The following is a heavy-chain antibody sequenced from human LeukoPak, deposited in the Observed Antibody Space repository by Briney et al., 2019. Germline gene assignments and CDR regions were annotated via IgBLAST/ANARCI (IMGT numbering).Heavy chain of an antibody. CDR1: GYTFTGYY. V-gene: IGHV1-8*03. D-gene: IGHD5-12*01. CDR3: ARGMASAGGYSGYDWGDWFDP. J-gene: IGHJ5*02. Sequence: ASVKVSCKASGYTFTGYYMHWVRQAPGQGLEWMGWMNPNSGHAGYAQKFQGRVTITRDTSISTAYMELSSLRSEDTAVYYCARGMASAGGYSGYDWGDWFDPWGQGTLVTVSS. CDR2: MNPNSGHA.